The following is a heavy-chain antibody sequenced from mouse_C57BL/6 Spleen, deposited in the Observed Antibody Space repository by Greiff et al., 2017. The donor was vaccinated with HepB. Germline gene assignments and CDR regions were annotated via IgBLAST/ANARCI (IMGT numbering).Heavy chain of an antibody. D-gene: IGHD1-1*01. CDR3: APSLLLGYFDY. CDR2: IHPNSGST. Sequence: QVQLQQPGAELVKPGASVKLSCKASGYTFTSYWMHWVKQRPGQGLEWIGMIHPNSGSTNYNEKFKSKATLTVDKSSSTAYMQLSSLTSEDSAVYYCAPSLLLGYFDYWGQGTTLTVSS. J-gene: IGHJ2*01. V-gene: IGHV1-64*01. CDR1: GYTFTSYW.